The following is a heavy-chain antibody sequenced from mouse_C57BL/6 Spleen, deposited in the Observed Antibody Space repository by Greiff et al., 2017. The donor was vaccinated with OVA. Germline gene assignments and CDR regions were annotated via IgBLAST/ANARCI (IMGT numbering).Heavy chain of an antibody. D-gene: IGHD2-4*01. CDR2: IDPSDSYT. V-gene: IGHV1-50*01. CDR3: ARNYYDYDDYAMDY. Sequence: QVQLKQPGAELVKPGASVKLSCKASGYTFTSYWMQWVKQRPGQGLEWIGEIDPSDSYTNYNQKFKGKATLTVDTSSSTAYMQLSSLTSEDSAVYYCARNYYDYDDYAMDYWGQGTSVTVSS. CDR1: GYTFTSYW. J-gene: IGHJ4*01.